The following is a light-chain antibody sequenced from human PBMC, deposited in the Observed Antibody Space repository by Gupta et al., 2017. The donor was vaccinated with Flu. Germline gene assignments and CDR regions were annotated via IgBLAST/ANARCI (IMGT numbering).Light chain of an antibody. Sequence: NFMLTQPHSVSASPGKTVTISCTRSGGSVATYYVQWYRQRPGSSPTTVICAHNQRPSGVPDRFSGSIDISSNSASLTISGLKTEDEADYYCQTYDSSNQRVFGGGTKLTVL. CDR1: GGSVATYY. V-gene: IGLV6-57*01. J-gene: IGLJ3*02. CDR3: QTYDSSNQRV. CDR2: AHN.